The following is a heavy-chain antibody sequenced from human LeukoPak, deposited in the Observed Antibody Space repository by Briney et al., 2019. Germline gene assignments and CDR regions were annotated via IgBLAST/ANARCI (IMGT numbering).Heavy chain of an antibody. D-gene: IGHD2-2*01. Sequence: SETLSLTCAVYGGSFSGYYWSWIRQPPGKGLEWIGVINNSGSTNYKPSLKSRVTISGDTSKNQFSLKLSSVTAADTAVYYCARGDCSYASCYHIGAFDIWGQGTMVTVSS. CDR2: INNSGST. V-gene: IGHV4-34*01. J-gene: IGHJ3*02. CDR3: ARGDCSYASCYHIGAFDI. CDR1: GGSFSGYY.